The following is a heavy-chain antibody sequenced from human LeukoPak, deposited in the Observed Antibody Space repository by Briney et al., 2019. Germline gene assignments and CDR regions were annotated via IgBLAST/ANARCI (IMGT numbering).Heavy chain of an antibody. CDR1: GDSISSSNSY. V-gene: IGHV4-39*07. CDR3: ARGKRPGSYFDY. Sequence: PSETLSLTCSVSGDSISSSNSYWGWIRQPPGKGLEWIGSIYYSGSTNYNPSLKSRVTISVDTSKNQFSLKLSSVTAADTAVYYCARGKRPGSYFDYWGQGTLVTVSS. CDR2: IYYSGST. J-gene: IGHJ4*02. D-gene: IGHD1-14*01.